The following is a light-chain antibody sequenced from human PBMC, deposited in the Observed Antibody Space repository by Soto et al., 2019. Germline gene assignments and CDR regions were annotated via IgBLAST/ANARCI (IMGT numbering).Light chain of an antibody. V-gene: IGKV3-15*01. Sequence: ETVMTQSPATLSASPGESATLSCRASQSVNSDLAWYQQIPGQSPRLLIYSASTGATGGPARFSGSGSGTEFTLTISGLQSEDFAIYYCQPYNNWPLPFGGGTKVDIK. CDR3: QPYNNWPLP. J-gene: IGKJ4*01. CDR2: SAS. CDR1: QSVNSD.